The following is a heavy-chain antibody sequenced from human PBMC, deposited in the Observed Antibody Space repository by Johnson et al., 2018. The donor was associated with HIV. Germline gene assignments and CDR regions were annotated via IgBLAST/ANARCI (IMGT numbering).Heavy chain of an antibody. J-gene: IGHJ3*02. CDR2: LNRNGGSI. Sequence: VQLVESGGGVVRPGGSLRLSCAASGFAFDDYGMSWVRQAPGKGLEWVSGLNRNGGSIAYADSVKGRFTISRDNAKNSLYLQMNRLGAEDTALYYCARDAQGGSGGYYNGDAFDIWGQGTMVTVSS. D-gene: IGHD3-10*01. CDR1: GFAFDDYG. CDR3: ARDAQGGSGGYYNGDAFDI. V-gene: IGHV3-20*04.